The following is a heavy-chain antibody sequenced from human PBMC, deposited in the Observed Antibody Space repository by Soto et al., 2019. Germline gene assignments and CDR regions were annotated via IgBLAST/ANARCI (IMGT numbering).Heavy chain of an antibody. CDR2: IYYSGST. J-gene: IGHJ5*02. Sequence: QLQLQESGPGLVKPSETLSLTCTVSGGSISSSSYYWGWIRQPPGKGLEWIGSIYYSGSTCYNPSLKSRVTISVDTSKNQFSLKLSSVTAADTAVYYCARVIGQQLVFDPWGQGTLVTVSS. CDR3: ARVIGQQLVFDP. D-gene: IGHD6-13*01. V-gene: IGHV4-39*01. CDR1: GGSISSSSYY.